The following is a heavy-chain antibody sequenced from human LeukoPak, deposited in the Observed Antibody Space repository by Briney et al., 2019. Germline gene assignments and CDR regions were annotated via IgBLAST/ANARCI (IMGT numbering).Heavy chain of an antibody. CDR2: MYYSGST. D-gene: IGHD2-21*01. CDR3: ARSLHISAPFDV. V-gene: IGHV4-39*01. Sequence: SETLSLTCTVSGGSISSSSDYWGWVRQPPGKGLEWIGSMYYSGSTYYNPSLKSRVTISVDTSKNQFSLRLSSVTAADTALYYCARSLHISAPFDVWGQGTLVTVSS. CDR1: GGSISSSSDY. J-gene: IGHJ4*02.